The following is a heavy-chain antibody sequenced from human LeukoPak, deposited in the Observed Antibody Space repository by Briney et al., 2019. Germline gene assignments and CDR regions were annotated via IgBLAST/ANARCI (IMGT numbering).Heavy chain of an antibody. J-gene: IGHJ4*02. CDR1: GGSFSGYH. D-gene: IGHD6-6*01. CDR3: ASWGAARYYFDY. CDR2: INHSGST. Sequence: SETLSLTCAVYGGSFSGYHWSWIRQPPGKGLEWIGEINHSGSTNYNPSLKSRVTISVDTSKNQFSLKLSSVTAADTAVYYCASWGAARYYFDYWGQGTLVTVSS. V-gene: IGHV4-34*01.